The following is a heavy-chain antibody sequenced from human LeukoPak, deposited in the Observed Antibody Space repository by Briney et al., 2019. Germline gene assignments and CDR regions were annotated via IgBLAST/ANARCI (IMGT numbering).Heavy chain of an antibody. J-gene: IGHJ4*02. D-gene: IGHD6-19*01. V-gene: IGHV4-39*07. Sequence: SETLSLTCTVSGGSISSSSYYWGWIRQPPGKGLEWIGSIYYSGSTYYNPSLKSRVTISVDTSKNQFSLKLSSVTAADTAVYYCARESYSSGWYGGQYYFDYWGQGTLVTVSS. CDR3: ARESYSSGWYGGQYYFDY. CDR1: GGSISSSSYY. CDR2: IYYSGST.